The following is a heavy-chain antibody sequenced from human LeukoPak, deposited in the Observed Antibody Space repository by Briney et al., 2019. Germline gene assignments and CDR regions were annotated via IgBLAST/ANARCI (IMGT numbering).Heavy chain of an antibody. Sequence: GGSLRLSCAASGFTFSSYAMHWVRQAPGKGLGYVSAISSNGGSTYYANSVKGRFTISRDNSKNTLYLQMGSLRAEDMAVYYCARGTVGPAAGYFDYWGQGTLVTVSS. J-gene: IGHJ4*02. CDR2: ISSNGGST. D-gene: IGHD6-13*01. V-gene: IGHV3-64*01. CDR3: ARGTVGPAAGYFDY. CDR1: GFTFSSYA.